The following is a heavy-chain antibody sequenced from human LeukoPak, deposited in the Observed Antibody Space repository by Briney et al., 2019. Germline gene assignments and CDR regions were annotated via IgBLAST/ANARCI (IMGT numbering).Heavy chain of an antibody. J-gene: IGHJ3*02. Sequence: SETLSLTCAVYGGSFSGYYWSWLRQPPGKGLEWIGEINHSGSTNYNPSLKSRVTISVDTSKNQFSLKLSSVAAADTAVYYCARDGSTLLGRAFDIWGQGTMVTVSS. CDR2: INHSGST. D-gene: IGHD6-13*01. V-gene: IGHV4-34*01. CDR1: GGSFSGYY. CDR3: ARDGSTLLGRAFDI.